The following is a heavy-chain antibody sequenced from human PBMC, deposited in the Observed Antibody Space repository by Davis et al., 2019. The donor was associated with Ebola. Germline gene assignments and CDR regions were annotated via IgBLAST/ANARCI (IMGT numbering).Heavy chain of an antibody. CDR1: GFSLSTSGMC. V-gene: IGHV2-70*11. D-gene: IGHD3-3*01. CDR2: IDWDDDK. Sequence: SGPTLVKPTQTLTLTCTFSGFSLSTSGMCVSWIRQPPGKALEWLARIDWDDDKYYSTSLKTRLTISKDTSKNQVVLTMTNMDPVDTATYYCARIRGITIFGVVIPTYGMDVWGQGTTVTVSS. CDR3: ARIRGITIFGVVIPTYGMDV. J-gene: IGHJ6*02.